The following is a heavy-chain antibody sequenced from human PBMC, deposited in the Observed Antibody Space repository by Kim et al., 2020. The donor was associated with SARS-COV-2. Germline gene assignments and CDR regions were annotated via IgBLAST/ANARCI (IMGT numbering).Heavy chain of an antibody. Sequence: GGSLRLSCAASGFTFSSYAMSWVRQAPGKGLEWVSAISGSGGSTYYADSVKGRFTISRDNSKNTLYLQMNSLRAEDTAVYYCAKDQILWFGELGAFDIWGQGTMVTVSS. CDR2: ISGSGGST. CDR1: GFTFSSYA. CDR3: AKDQILWFGELGAFDI. V-gene: IGHV3-23*01. D-gene: IGHD3-10*01. J-gene: IGHJ3*02.